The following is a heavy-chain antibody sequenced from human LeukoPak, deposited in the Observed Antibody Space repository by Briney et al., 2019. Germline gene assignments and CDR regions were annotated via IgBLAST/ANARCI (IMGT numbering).Heavy chain of an antibody. CDR1: GYSISTGYY. CDR3: ARGSGIQLWLGVYFDY. CDR2: IYYSGST. D-gene: IGHD5-18*01. V-gene: IGHV4-38-2*02. J-gene: IGHJ4*02. Sequence: SETLSLTCTVSGYSISTGYYWDWIRQPPGKGLEWIGYIYYSGSTNYNPSLKSRVTISVDTSKNQFSLKLGSVTAADTAVYYCARGSGIQLWLGVYFDYWGQGTLVTVSS.